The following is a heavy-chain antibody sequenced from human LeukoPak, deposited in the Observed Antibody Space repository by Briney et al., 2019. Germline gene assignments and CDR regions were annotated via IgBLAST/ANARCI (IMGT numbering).Heavy chain of an antibody. D-gene: IGHD6-19*01. J-gene: IGHJ4*02. V-gene: IGHV4-39*01. CDR2: TYYSGST. Sequence: PSETLSLTCTVSGASISSNSYYWGWIRQPPGKGLEWIGSTYYSGSTYYNPSLKSRVTISVDTSKNQFSLKLSSVTAADTAVYYCARGYHSGWQNFDYWGQGTLVTVSS. CDR3: ARGYHSGWQNFDY. CDR1: GASISSNSYY.